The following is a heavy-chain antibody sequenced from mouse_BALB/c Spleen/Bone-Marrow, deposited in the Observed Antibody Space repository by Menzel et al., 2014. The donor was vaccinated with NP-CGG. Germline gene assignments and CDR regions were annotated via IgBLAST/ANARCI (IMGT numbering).Heavy chain of an antibody. Sequence: QVQLQQSGPELVRPGASVKISCKASGYEFSDSWMNWVKQRPGQGLEWIGRIYPGDGYSIYNGKFKGKATLTSDKFSSTAYMQLSSLTSVDSAVYFCARSLSVVTPMDYWGQGTSVTVSS. CDR3: ARSLSVVTPMDY. CDR2: IYPGDGYS. D-gene: IGHD1-1*01. J-gene: IGHJ4*01. V-gene: IGHV1-82*01. CDR1: GYEFSDSW.